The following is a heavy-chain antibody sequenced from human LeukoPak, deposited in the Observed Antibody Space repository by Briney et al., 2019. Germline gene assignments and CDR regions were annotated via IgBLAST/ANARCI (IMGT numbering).Heavy chain of an antibody. CDR1: GFTFSSYG. CDR2: IWYDGSNK. V-gene: IGHV3-30*19. Sequence: GGSLRLSCAASGFTFSSYGMHWVRQAPGKGLEWVAVIWYDGSNKYYADSVKGRFTISRDNSKNTLYLQMNSLRAEDTAVYYCARDVWRGVIFYGMDVWGQGTTVTVSS. D-gene: IGHD3-10*01. J-gene: IGHJ6*02. CDR3: ARDVWRGVIFYGMDV.